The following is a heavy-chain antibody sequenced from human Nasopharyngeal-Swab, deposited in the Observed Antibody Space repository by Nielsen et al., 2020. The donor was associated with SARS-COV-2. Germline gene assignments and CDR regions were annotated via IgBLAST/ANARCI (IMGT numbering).Heavy chain of an antibody. CDR3: ARDYWGAFEV. V-gene: IGHV3-74*01. D-gene: IGHD2-21*01. CDR1: GFTFGNFW. J-gene: IGHJ4*02. CDR2: IVNDGSGT. Sequence: GGSLRLSCEGPGFTFGNFWMHWVRQSPGKGLVWVSRIVNDGSGTRYADSVRGRFTISRDNAKNTLYLQMNSLRDEDTAVYYCARDYWGAFEVWGRGTLVTVSS.